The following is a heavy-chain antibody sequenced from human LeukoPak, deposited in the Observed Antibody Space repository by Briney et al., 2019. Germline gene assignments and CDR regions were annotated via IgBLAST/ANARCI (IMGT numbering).Heavy chain of an antibody. CDR2: ISYDGSNK. CDR1: GFTFSSYG. D-gene: IGHD6-13*01. Sequence: GGSLRLSCAASGFTFSSYGMHWVRRAPGKGLEWVAVISYDGSNKYYADSVKGRFTISRDNSKNTLYLQMNSLRAEDTAVYYCANGGSIAAAPNPDAFDIWGQGTMVTVSS. CDR3: ANGGSIAAAPNPDAFDI. V-gene: IGHV3-30*18. J-gene: IGHJ3*02.